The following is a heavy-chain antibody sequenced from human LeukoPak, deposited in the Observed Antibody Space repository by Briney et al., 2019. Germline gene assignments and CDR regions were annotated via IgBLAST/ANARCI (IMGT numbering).Heavy chain of an antibody. J-gene: IGHJ5*02. CDR3: ARGSESFADGWFDP. D-gene: IGHD3-10*01. V-gene: IGHV1-18*01. CDR1: GYTFTSYG. Sequence: ASVKVCCKASGYTFTSYGISWVRQAPGQGLGWMGWISAYNGNTNYAQKLQGRVTMTTDTSTSTAYMELRSPRSDDTAVYYCARGSESFADGWFDPWGQGTLVTVSS. CDR2: ISAYNGNT.